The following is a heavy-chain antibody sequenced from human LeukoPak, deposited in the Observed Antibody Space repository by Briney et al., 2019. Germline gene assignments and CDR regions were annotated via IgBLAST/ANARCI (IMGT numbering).Heavy chain of an antibody. V-gene: IGHV4-59*01. J-gene: IGHJ4*02. CDR2: IYYSGNT. D-gene: IGHD1-14*01. CDR3: ARAPGGNPTTHYFDY. Sequence: SETLSLTCTVSSGSISSYYWSWIRQPPGKGLEWTGYIYYSGNTNYNPSLKSRVTISVDTSKNQFSLNLSSVTAADTAVYYCARAPGGNPTTHYFDYWGQGTLVTVSS. CDR1: SGSISSYY.